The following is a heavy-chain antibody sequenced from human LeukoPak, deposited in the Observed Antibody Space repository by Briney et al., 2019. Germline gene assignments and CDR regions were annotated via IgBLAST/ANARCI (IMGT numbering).Heavy chain of an antibody. J-gene: IGHJ4*02. CDR2: ILSDGGNN. CDR3: AKGGYSYGYADY. V-gene: IGHV3-30*18. Sequence: PGGSLRLSCAASGFTFSTYGMHWVRQAPGKGLEGVAAILSDGGNNFYADSVKGRFTISRDNSKKTLYLQMNSLRAEDTAVYYCAKGGYSYGYADYWGQGTLVTVSS. D-gene: IGHD5-18*01. CDR1: GFTFSTYG.